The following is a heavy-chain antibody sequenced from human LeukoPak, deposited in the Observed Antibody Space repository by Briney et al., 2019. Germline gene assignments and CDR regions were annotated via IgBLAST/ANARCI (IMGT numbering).Heavy chain of an antibody. V-gene: IGHV4-39*07. CDR1: GGSISSSSYY. CDR3: ARGEGRYCSGGSCYSNIDY. J-gene: IGHJ4*02. CDR2: FHYSGST. Sequence: PSETLSLTCSVSGGSISSSSYYWGWIRQPPGKGLEWIGTFHYSGSTYYNPSLQSRVTISVNMSKNQFSLKLISVTAEDTAVYYCARGEGRYCSGGSCYSNIDYWGQGTLVTVSS. D-gene: IGHD2-15*01.